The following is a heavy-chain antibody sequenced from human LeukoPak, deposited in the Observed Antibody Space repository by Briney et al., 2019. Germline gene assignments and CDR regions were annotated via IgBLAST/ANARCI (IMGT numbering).Heavy chain of an antibody. CDR1: GGSISSYY. J-gene: IGHJ4*02. Sequence: SQTLSLTCTVSGGSISSYYWSWIRQPPGKGLEWIGYIYYSGSTNYNPSLKSRVTISVDTSKNQFSLKLSSVTAADTAVYYCARSYCTNGVCYPTGYWGQGTLVTVSS. CDR2: IYYSGST. V-gene: IGHV4-59*12. CDR3: ARSYCTNGVCYPTGY. D-gene: IGHD2-8*01.